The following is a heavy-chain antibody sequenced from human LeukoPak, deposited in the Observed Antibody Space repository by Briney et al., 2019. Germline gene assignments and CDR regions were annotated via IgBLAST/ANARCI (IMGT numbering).Heavy chain of an antibody. D-gene: IGHD3-22*01. V-gene: IGHV3-48*04. CDR3: ARNPRRSPKYTMIVGLDGMDV. CDR2: ISSSSSTI. CDR1: GFTFSSYS. Sequence: GGSLRLSCAASGFTFSSYSMNWVRQAPGKGLEWVSYISSSSSTIYYADSVKGRFTISRDNAKNSLYLQMNSLRAEDTAVYYCARNPRRSPKYTMIVGLDGMDVWSQGTTVTVSS. J-gene: IGHJ6*02.